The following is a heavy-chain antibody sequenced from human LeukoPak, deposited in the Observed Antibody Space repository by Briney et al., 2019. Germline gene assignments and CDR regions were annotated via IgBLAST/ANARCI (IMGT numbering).Heavy chain of an antibody. CDR1: GGTFSSYA. D-gene: IGHD3-22*01. CDR3: AREKRGYDSSGYYYYYYYMDV. CDR2: IIPIFGTA. Sequence: GASVTVSCKASGGTFSSYAISWVRQAPGQGLEWMGGIIPIFGTANYAQKFQGRVTITADKSTSTAYMELRSLRSDDTAVYYCAREKRGYDSSGYYYYYYYMDVWGKGTTVTVSS. J-gene: IGHJ6*03. V-gene: IGHV1-69*06.